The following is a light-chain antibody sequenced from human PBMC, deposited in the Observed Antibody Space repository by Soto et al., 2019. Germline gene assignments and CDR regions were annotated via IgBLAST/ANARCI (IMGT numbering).Light chain of an antibody. CDR2: SNN. Sequence: SVLTQPPPASGTPRQRGTLSCSGNSSNIGSNTVNWYQQLPGTAPKLLIYSNNQRPSGVPDRFSGSKSGTSASLAISGLQSEDEADYYCAAWDDSLRGVFGTGTKVTVL. CDR1: SSNIGSNT. J-gene: IGLJ1*01. CDR3: AAWDDSLRGV. V-gene: IGLV1-44*01.